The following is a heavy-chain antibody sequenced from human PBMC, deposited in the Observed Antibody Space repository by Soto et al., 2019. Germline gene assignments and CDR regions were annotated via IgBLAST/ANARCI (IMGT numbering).Heavy chain of an antibody. J-gene: IGHJ4*02. CDR1: GFTLSEHY. D-gene: IGHD3-22*01. CDR2: SRDKAQGYSI. V-gene: IGHV3-72*01. Sequence: PGGSLRLSCAGSGFTLSEHYIDWVRQTPRKGLEWVGRSRDKAQGYSITYAASVKCRFTTSRDASKNSVYLQMNSLKTEDTAVYYCVRATYFSDSSGYTRCLDYWGQGTLVTVSS. CDR3: VRATYFSDSSGYTRCLDY.